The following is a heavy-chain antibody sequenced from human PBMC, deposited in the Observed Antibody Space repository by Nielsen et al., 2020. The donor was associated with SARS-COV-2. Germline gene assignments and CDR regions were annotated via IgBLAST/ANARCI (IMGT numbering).Heavy chain of an antibody. CDR2: INHSGST. D-gene: IGHD4-11*01. V-gene: IGHV4-34*01. CDR3: ARDLRGSNLYYLDY. Sequence: SETLSLTCAVYGGSFSGYYWSWIRQPPGKGLEWIGEINHSGSTNYNPSLKSRVTISVDTSKNQFSLKLSSVTAADTAVYYCARDLRGSNLYYLDYWGQGTLVTVSS. J-gene: IGHJ4*02. CDR1: GGSFSGYY.